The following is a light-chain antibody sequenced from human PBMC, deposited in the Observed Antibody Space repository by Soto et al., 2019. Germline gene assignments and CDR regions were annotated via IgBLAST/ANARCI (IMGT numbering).Light chain of an antibody. V-gene: IGLV2-14*01. Sequence: QSVLTQPASVSGSPGRSITISCTGTSSDVGGYNYVSWYQQHPGKAPKLMICDVSNRPSGVSNRFSGSKSGNTASLTISGLQAEDEADYYCSSYTSSSTLLYVFGNGTKVTVL. CDR3: SSYTSSSTLLYV. CDR2: DVS. CDR1: SSDVGGYNY. J-gene: IGLJ1*01.